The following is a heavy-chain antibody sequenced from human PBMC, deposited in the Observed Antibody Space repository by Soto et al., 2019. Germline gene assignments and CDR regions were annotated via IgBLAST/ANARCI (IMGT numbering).Heavy chain of an antibody. J-gene: IGHJ4*02. CDR2: VSGSGGST. V-gene: IGHV3-23*01. Sequence: DVQLLESGGGLVQPGGSLRLSCAASGFTFSSYAMSWVRQAPGKGLEWISAVSGSGGSTYYADSVKGRFTISRDNFKDTLYLQMNNLRAEDTAVYYCAKPPDYNWNDYWGQGTLVTVSS. CDR1: GFTFSSYA. D-gene: IGHD1-20*01. CDR3: AKPPDYNWNDY.